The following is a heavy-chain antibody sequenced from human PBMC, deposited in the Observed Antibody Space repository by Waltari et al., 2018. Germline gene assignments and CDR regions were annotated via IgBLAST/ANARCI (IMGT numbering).Heavy chain of an antibody. D-gene: IGHD3-10*01. CDR3: AKDAFGNTYLDH. Sequence: QVQLVESGGGVVQPGMSLRLSCAASGFSLSNFGLHWVRQAPGKGLEWVALGLFDGIKTDYAESVRGRFTISRDNSKNTLYLDINNLRVDDTGIYYCAKDAFGNTYLDHWGQGTVVTVSS. J-gene: IGHJ5*02. V-gene: IGHV3-33*06. CDR2: GLFDGIKT. CDR1: GFSLSNFG.